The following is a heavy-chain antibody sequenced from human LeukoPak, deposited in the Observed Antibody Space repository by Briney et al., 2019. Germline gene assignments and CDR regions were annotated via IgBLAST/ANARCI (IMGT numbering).Heavy chain of an antibody. CDR3: AKDRTGTTSAWFDP. Sequence: GGSLRLSCAASGFTVSSNYMSWVRQAPGKGLEWVSAISGNGGSTYYADSVKGRFTISRDNSKNTLYLQMNSLRAEDTAVYYCAKDRTGTTSAWFDPWGQGTLVTVSS. CDR2: ISGNGGST. CDR1: GFTVSSNY. D-gene: IGHD1-7*01. J-gene: IGHJ5*02. V-gene: IGHV3-23*01.